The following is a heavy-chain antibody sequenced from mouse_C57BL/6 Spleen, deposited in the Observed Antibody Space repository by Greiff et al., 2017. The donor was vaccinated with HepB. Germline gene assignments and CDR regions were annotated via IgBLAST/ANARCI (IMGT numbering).Heavy chain of an antibody. V-gene: IGHV1-52*01. CDR2: IDPSDSET. J-gene: IGHJ2*01. Sequence: QVQLKQPGAELVRPGSSVKLSCKASGYTFTSYWMHWVKQRPIQGLEWIGNIDPSDSETHYNQKFKDKATLTVDKSSSTAYMQLSSLTSEDSAVYYCARDYGSIPYYFDYWGQGTTLTVSS. CDR3: ARDYGSIPYYFDY. CDR1: GYTFTSYW. D-gene: IGHD1-1*01.